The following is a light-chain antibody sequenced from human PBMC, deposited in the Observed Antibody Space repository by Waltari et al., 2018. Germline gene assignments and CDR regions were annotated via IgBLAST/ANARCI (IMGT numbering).Light chain of an antibody. J-gene: IGLJ1*01. Sequence: SALPQPASVSGSPGQSITISCPVTPSDFSILDFVSWYQQRPGKVPRLIIYDVVKRPSGVSNRFSGSMSGYTATMTISGLQAEDEADYYCCSYTSSDTYVFGSGTTVTVL. CDR1: PSDFSILDF. CDR2: DVV. V-gene: IGLV2-14*03. CDR3: CSYTSSDTYV.